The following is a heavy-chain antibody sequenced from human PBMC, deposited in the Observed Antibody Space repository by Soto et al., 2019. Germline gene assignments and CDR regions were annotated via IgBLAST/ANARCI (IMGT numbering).Heavy chain of an antibody. CDR2: IHSSSTTI. Sequence: EVQLVESGGGLVQPGGSLRLSCAASGFTFTTFSMDWVRQAPGKGLEWVSYIHSSSTTIFYADSVKGRFTVSRDNAKNSLYLQMNSLRVEDTTVYYCARGNYCSGDRCTDGPNWFGPCGRGTLVTVSS. D-gene: IGHD2-15*01. V-gene: IGHV3-48*01. CDR1: GFTFTTFS. CDR3: ARGNYCSGDRCTDGPNWFGP. J-gene: IGHJ5*02.